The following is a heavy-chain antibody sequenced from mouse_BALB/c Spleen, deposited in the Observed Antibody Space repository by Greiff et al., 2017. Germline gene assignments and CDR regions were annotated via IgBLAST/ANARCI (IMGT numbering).Heavy chain of an antibody. CDR1: GYSITSDYA. CDR3: ARSGLLLDAMDY. J-gene: IGHJ4*01. V-gene: IGHV3-2*02. Sequence: EVHLVESGPGLVKPSQSLSLTCTVTGYSITSDYAWNWIRQFPGNKLEWMGYISYSGSTSYNPSLKSRISITRDTSKNQFFLQLNSVTTEDTATYYCARSGLLLDAMDYWGQGTSVTVSA. CDR2: ISYSGST. D-gene: IGHD2-1*01.